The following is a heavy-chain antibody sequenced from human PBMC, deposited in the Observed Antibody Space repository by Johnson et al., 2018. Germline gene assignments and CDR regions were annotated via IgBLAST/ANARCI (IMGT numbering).Heavy chain of an antibody. CDR2: IYPSGST. CDR3: AREATSASWYGDVWTNYYYHYMDV. CDR1: GASIIRSSYY. J-gene: IGHJ6*03. Sequence: QLQESGPRVVKPSETLSLTCTVSGASIIRSSYYWGWVRQPPGKGLEWIGSIYPSGSTYNNPSLNTPVTISVETSKKQLSLKLTSVTAADTAVYYCAREATSASWYGDVWTNYYYHYMDVWGKGTTVTVSS. V-gene: IGHV4-39*07. D-gene: IGHD3-10*01.